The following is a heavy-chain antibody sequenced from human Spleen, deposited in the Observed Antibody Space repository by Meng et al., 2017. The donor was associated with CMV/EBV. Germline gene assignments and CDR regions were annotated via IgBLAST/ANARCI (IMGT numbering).Heavy chain of an antibody. CDR1: GYTFTDHY. D-gene: IGHD6-13*01. V-gene: IGHV1-69*05. CDR3: ARGGSSWYSFNWFDP. J-gene: IGHJ5*02. Sequence: SVKVSCKASGYTFTDHYVSWVRQAPGQGLEWMGGIIPIFGTANYAQKFQGRVTITTDESTSTAYMELSSLRSEDTAVYYCARGGSSWYSFNWFDPWGQGTLVTVSS. CDR2: IIPIFGTA.